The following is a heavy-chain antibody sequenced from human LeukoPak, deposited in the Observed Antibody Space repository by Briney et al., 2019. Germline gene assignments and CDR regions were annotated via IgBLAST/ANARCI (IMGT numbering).Heavy chain of an antibody. CDR3: ARVGEVAGRAIDQ. Sequence: GGSQRLSCVASGFTFSRYWMHWVRQAPGKGLVWVSRSNSDGSSTSYADSVKGRFTISRDNAKNTLYLQMNSLRAEDTAVYYCARVGEVAGRAIDQWGQGTLVTVSS. V-gene: IGHV3-74*01. CDR2: SNSDGSST. CDR1: GFTFSRYW. J-gene: IGHJ4*02. D-gene: IGHD5-12*01.